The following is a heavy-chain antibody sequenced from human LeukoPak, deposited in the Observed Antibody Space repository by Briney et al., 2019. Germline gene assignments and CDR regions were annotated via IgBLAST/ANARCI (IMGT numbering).Heavy chain of an antibody. V-gene: IGHV3-66*01. CDR3: ARGIAAAGIGGYYYYYGMDV. D-gene: IGHD6-13*01. CDR1: GFTVSSNY. J-gene: IGHJ6*02. Sequence: GGSLRLSCAASGFTVSSNYMSWVRQAPGKGLEWVSVIYSGGSTYYADSVKGRFTISRGNSKNTLYLQMNSLRAEDTAVYYCARGIAAAGIGGYYYYYGMDVWGQGTTVTVSS. CDR2: IYSGGST.